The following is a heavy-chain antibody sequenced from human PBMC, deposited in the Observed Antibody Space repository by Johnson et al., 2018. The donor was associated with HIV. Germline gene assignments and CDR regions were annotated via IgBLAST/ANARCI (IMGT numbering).Heavy chain of an antibody. CDR2: IRYDGSNK. CDR3: AKDRGYGGNLDAFDS. D-gene: IGHD4-23*01. J-gene: IGHJ3*02. Sequence: QMLLVESGGGVVQPGRSLRLSCAASGFTFSSYAMHWVRQAPGKGLEWVAFIRYDGSNKYYADSVKGRFTISRDNSKNTLYLQMNSLRAEDTAVYYCAKDRGYGGNLDAFDSWGQGTMVTVSS. V-gene: IGHV3-30*02. CDR1: GFTFSSYA.